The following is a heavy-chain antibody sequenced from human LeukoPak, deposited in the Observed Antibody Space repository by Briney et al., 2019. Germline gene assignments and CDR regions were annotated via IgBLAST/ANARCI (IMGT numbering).Heavy chain of an antibody. V-gene: IGHV3-7*05. CDR1: GFTFRSYW. D-gene: IGHD6-13*01. CDR3: ARVVAAGTNRFDP. J-gene: IGHJ5*02. Sequence: PGGSLRLSCAAPGFTFRSYWMSWVRQAPGKGLEWVANINRDGSEKYYVDSVKGRFTISRDNAKNSLYLQMNSLRAEDTAVYFCARVVAAGTNRFDPWGQGTLVTVSS. CDR2: INRDGSEK.